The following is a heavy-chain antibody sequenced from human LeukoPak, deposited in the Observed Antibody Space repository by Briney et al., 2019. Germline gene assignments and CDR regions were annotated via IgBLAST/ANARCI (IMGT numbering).Heavy chain of an antibody. CDR2: IKSKANNYAT. Sequence: GGSLRLSCAASGFSFSGSAMHWVRQASGKGLEWVGRIKSKANNYATAYAASVKGRFTVSRDDSKNTAYPQMNSLKTEDTAVYYCTVYGDYGPDGFDVWGQGTMVTVSS. D-gene: IGHD4-17*01. CDR3: TVYGDYGPDGFDV. V-gene: IGHV3-73*01. J-gene: IGHJ3*01. CDR1: GFSFSGSA.